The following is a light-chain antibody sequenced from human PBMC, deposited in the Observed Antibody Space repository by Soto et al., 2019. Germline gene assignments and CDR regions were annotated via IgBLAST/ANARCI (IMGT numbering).Light chain of an antibody. CDR1: SSNIGSNY. Sequence: QSVLTQPPSASGTPGQRVTISCSGSSSNIGSNYVYWYQQLPGTAPKLLIYRNNQRPSGVPDRFSGSKSGTSASLAISGLRSEDEADYYCAAWDDSLSVVFGRGTKLTVL. V-gene: IGLV1-47*01. J-gene: IGLJ2*01. CDR2: RNN. CDR3: AAWDDSLSVV.